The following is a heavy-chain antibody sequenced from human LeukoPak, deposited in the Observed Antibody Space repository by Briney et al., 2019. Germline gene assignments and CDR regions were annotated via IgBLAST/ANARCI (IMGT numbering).Heavy chain of an antibody. V-gene: IGHV3-30-3*01. CDR1: GFTFRSYT. D-gene: IGHD3-22*01. CDR3: AREEDAYDSSGYSQYFDF. J-gene: IGHJ4*02. CDR2: ISYDGSNK. Sequence: PRGSLRLSCAASGFTFRSYTMHWVSQPPGKELEWVADISYDGSNKYYADSVKGRFTICRDNSKNTLYLQMNNLRGEDTAVYYCAREEDAYDSSGYSQYFDFWGQGTLVTVSS.